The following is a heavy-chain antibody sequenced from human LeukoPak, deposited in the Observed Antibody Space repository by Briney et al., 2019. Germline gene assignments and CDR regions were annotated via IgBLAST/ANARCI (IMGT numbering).Heavy chain of an antibody. J-gene: IGHJ3*02. CDR1: GVSISSSNSY. Sequence: SETLSLTCTVSGVSISSSNSYWGWIRQPPGKGLEWIGSIYYSGNTYYNASLKSQVSISIDTSKNQFSLKLSSVTAADTAVYYCALFVVAPRGAFDIWGQGTMVTVSS. CDR2: IYYSGNT. V-gene: IGHV4-39*01. CDR3: ALFVVAPRGAFDI. D-gene: IGHD2-15*01.